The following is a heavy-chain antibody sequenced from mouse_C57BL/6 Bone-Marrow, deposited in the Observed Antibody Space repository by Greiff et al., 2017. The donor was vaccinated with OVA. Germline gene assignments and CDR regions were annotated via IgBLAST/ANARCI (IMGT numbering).Heavy chain of an antibody. V-gene: IGHV1-81*01. CDR3: AGSPPYFYGSRRDYFDY. J-gene: IGHJ2*01. CDR1: GYTFTSYG. Sequence: QVHVKQSGAELARPGASVKLSCKASGYTFTSYGISWVKQRTGQGLEWIGEIYPRSGNTYYNEKFKGKATLTADKSSSTAYMELRSLTSEDSAVYFCAGSPPYFYGSRRDYFDYWGQGTTLTVSS. D-gene: IGHD1-1*01. CDR2: IYPRSGNT.